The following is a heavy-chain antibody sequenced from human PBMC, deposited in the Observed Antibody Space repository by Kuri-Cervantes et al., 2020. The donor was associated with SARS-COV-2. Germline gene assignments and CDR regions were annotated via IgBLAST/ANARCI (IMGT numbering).Heavy chain of an antibody. J-gene: IGHJ6*02. V-gene: IGHV3-53*01. D-gene: IGHD3-9*01. CDR2: IYSGGST. CDR1: GFTVSSNY. Sequence: GESLKISCAASGFTVSSNYMSWVRQAPGKGLEWVSVIYSGGSTYYADSVKGRFTISRDNSKNTLYPQMNSLRAEDTAVYYCARSFEGWDVWGQGTTVTVSS. CDR3: ARSFEGWDV.